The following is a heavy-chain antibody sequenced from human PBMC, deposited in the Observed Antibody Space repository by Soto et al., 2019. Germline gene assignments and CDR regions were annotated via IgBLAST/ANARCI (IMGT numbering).Heavy chain of an antibody. CDR1: GFTFSSLT. J-gene: IGHJ4*02. CDR3: ARDLVPDY. Sequence: GGSLRLSCAASGFTFSSLTMNWVRQAPGKGLEWVSSISGSSIYIYYADSVKGRFTISRDNAKSSLYLQMNSLRAEDTAVYYCARDLVPDYWGQGTLVTVSS. CDR2: ISGSSIYI. D-gene: IGHD6-13*01. V-gene: IGHV3-21*01.